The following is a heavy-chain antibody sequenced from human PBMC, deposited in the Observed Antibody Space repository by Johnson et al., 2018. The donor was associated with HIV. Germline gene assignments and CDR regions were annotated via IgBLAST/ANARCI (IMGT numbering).Heavy chain of an antibody. J-gene: IGHJ3*02. CDR1: GFNFSSHW. Sequence: QPGGSLRLSCVVSGFNFSSHWMHWVRQAPGKGLARVSVISWNSGRIGYADSVRGRFTVSRDNAKNSLFLQMNSLRAEDTALYYCAKDLVVINVRYAFHIWGLGTVVTVSS. CDR2: ISWNSGRI. V-gene: IGHV3-9*01. D-gene: IGHD3-22*01. CDR3: AKDLVVINVRYAFHI.